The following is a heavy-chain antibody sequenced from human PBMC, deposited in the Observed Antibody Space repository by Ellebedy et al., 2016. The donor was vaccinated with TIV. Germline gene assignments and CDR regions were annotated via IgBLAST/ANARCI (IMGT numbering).Heavy chain of an antibody. Sequence: ASVKVSXKASGYTFTGYYMHWVRQAPGQGLEWMGWINPNSGGTNYAQKFQGRVTMTRDTSISTAYMELSRLRSDDTAVYYCARAPHRYSSGCSFDYWGQGTLVTVSS. CDR1: GYTFTGYY. D-gene: IGHD6-19*01. CDR3: ARAPHRYSSGCSFDY. V-gene: IGHV1-2*02. CDR2: INPNSGGT. J-gene: IGHJ4*02.